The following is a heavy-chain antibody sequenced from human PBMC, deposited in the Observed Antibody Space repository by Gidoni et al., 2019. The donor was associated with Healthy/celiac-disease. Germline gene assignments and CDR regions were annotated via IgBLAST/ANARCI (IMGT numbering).Heavy chain of an antibody. CDR3: ARAASSSWYGWGRPNPSFDY. CDR1: GYTFTGYY. Sequence: QVQLVQSGAEVKKPGASVKVSCKASGYTFTGYYMHWVRQAPGHGLEWMGWINPNSGGTNYAQKFQGRVTMTRDTSISTAYMELSRLRSDDTAVYYCARAASSSWYGWGRPNPSFDYWGQGTLVTVSS. J-gene: IGHJ4*02. CDR2: INPNSGGT. V-gene: IGHV1-2*02. D-gene: IGHD6-13*01.